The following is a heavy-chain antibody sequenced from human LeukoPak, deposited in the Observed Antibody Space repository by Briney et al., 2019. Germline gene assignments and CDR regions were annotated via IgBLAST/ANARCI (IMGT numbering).Heavy chain of an antibody. Sequence: GGSLRLSCATSGFTFSSYSMNWVRQAPGKGLEWVSSISSSSSYIYYADSVKGRFTISRDNAKNSLYLQMNSLRAEDTAVYYCARAKSRYYYYGMDVWGQGTTVTVSS. CDR3: ARAKSRYYYYGMDV. V-gene: IGHV3-21*01. CDR2: ISSSSSYI. CDR1: GFTFSSYS. J-gene: IGHJ6*02.